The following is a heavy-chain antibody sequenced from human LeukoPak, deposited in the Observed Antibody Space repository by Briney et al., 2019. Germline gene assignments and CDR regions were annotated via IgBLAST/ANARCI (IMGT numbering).Heavy chain of an antibody. J-gene: IGHJ6*03. CDR2: IHYSGST. V-gene: IGHV4-59*01. CDR3: ARVEEGYGSGRRENYYYYYMDV. CDR1: GGSISNYY. D-gene: IGHD3-10*01. Sequence: SETLSLTCSVSGGSISNYYWSWIRQPPGKGLEWIGYIHYSGSTNYNRSLKSRVTISVDTSKDQFSLKLSSVTAADTAVYYCARVEEGYGSGRRENYYYYYMDVWGKGTTVTISS.